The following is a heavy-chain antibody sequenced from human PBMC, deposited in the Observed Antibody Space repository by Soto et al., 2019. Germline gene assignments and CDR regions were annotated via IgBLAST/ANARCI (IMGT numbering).Heavy chain of an antibody. D-gene: IGHD3-3*01. V-gene: IGHV1-69*12. J-gene: IGHJ6*02. CDR3: ARTSPYYDFWSGNHYYYYGMDV. Sequence: QVQLVQSGAEVKKPGSSVKVSCKASGGTFSSYAISWVRQAPGQGLEWMGGIIPIFGTANYAQKFQGRVTITADESTSTAYMELSSLRSEDTAVYYCARTSPYYDFWSGNHYYYYGMDVWGQWTTVTVSS. CDR2: IIPIFGTA. CDR1: GGTFSSYA.